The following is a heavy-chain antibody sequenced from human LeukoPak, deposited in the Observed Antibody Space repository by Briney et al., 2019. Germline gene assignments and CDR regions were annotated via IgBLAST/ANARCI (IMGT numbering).Heavy chain of an antibody. CDR1: GASISSYY. Sequence: SETLSLTCTVSGASISSYYWSWIRQPPGKGLEWIGYIYNSGSTNYNPSLKSRVTISVDTSKNQFSLKLSSVTAADTAVYYCARRVDTAMGLYYYYYYYMDVWGEGTTVTVSS. CDR2: IYNSGST. V-gene: IGHV4-59*01. J-gene: IGHJ6*03. CDR3: ARRVDTAMGLYYYYYYYMDV. D-gene: IGHD5-18*01.